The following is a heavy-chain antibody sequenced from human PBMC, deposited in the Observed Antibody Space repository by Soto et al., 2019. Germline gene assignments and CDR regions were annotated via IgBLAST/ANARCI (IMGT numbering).Heavy chain of an antibody. CDR1: GFTFSSYW. V-gene: IGHV3-74*01. J-gene: IGHJ4*02. CDR2: ISSDESST. Sequence: DVQLVESGGGLAQPGGSLRLSCAASGFTFSSYWMHWVRQAPGKGLVGVSRISSDESSTTYADSVKGRFTISRDNAKNTLYLQMNSLRAEDTAVYYCARGHSGTYYRAFDYWGQGTLVTVSS. D-gene: IGHD1-26*01. CDR3: ARGHSGTYYRAFDY.